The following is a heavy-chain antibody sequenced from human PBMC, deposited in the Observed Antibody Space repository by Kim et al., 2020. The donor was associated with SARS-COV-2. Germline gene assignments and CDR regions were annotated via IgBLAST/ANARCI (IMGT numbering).Heavy chain of an antibody. J-gene: IGHJ4*02. D-gene: IGHD5-12*01. Sequence: STNSNPSLKSRVTISVDTSKNQFSLKLSSVTAADTAVYYCASYNSGSFDYWGQGTLVTVSS. CDR2: ST. V-gene: IGHV4-59*01. CDR3: ASYNSGSFDY.